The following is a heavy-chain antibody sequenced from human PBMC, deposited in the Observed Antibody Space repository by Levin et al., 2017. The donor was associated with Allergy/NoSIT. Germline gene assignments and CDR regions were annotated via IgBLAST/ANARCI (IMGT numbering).Heavy chain of an antibody. D-gene: IGHD3-22*01. CDR3: ARDRFDSSGYYSYYYYHGMDV. CDR2: INPSGGST. CDR1: GYTFTTYY. V-gene: IGHV1-46*01. Sequence: GESLKISCKASGYTFTTYYMHWVRQAPGQGLEWMGIINPSGGSTNYAQDLQGRVTVTSDTSTGTVYMELSSLRSEDTAVYYCARDRFDSSGYYSYYYYHGMDVWGQGTTVTVSS. J-gene: IGHJ6*02.